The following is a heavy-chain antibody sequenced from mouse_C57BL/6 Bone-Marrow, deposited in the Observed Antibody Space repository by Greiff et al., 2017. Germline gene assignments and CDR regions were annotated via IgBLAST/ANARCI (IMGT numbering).Heavy chain of an antibody. Sequence: EVQLVESWDGLVKPGGSLKLSCAASGFTFSSYAMSWVRQTPEKRLEWVAYISSGGDYIYYADTVKGRFTISRDNARNTLYLQMSSLTSEDAAMYYCTRGFITTESTFGCWGKGTTLTVSS. CDR3: TRGFITTESTFGC. V-gene: IGHV5-9-1*02. CDR1: GFTFSSYA. J-gene: IGHJ2*01. CDR2: ISSGGDYI. D-gene: IGHD1-1*01.